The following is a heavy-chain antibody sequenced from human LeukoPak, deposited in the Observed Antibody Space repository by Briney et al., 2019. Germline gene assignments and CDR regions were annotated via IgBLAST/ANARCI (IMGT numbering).Heavy chain of an antibody. CDR2: ISYSGGST. V-gene: IGHV3-23*01. J-gene: IGHJ4*02. CDR3: AKTGAAYYLDN. D-gene: IGHD7-27*01. CDR1: GFTFSSYA. Sequence: GGSLRLSCAASGFTFSSYAMSWVRQAPGKGLEWVSAISYSGGSTYYADSMKGRFTISRDNSKNTLYLQINSLRAEDTAIYYCAKTGAAYYLDNWGQGTLVTVSS.